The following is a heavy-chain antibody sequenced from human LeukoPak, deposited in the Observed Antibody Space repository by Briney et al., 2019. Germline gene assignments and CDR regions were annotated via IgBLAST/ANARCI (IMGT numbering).Heavy chain of an antibody. D-gene: IGHD5-18*01. J-gene: IGHJ5*02. V-gene: IGHV1-2*02. Sequence: ASVKVSCKASGYTFTGYYMHWVRQAPGQGLEWMGWINPNSGGTNYAQKFQGRVTMTRDTSISTAYMELSRLRSDGTVVYYCARGPGYSYGFPFDPWGQGTLVTVSS. CDR2: INPNSGGT. CDR3: ARGPGYSYGFPFDP. CDR1: GYTFTGYY.